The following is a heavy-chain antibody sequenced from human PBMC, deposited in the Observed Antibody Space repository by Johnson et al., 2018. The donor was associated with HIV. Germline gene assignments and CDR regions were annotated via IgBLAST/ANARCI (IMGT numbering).Heavy chain of an antibody. J-gene: IGHJ3*02. Sequence: VQLVESGGGVVLPGESLRLSCAASGFTFDDYGMSWVRQGPGKGLEWVSGINWNGGRTGYADSVKGRFTISRDNAKNSLYLQMNSLRAEDTALYYCARVDYDSSGYYLYAFDIWGQGTMVTVSS. D-gene: IGHD3-22*01. CDR2: INWNGGRT. CDR1: GFTFDDYG. CDR3: ARVDYDSSGYYLYAFDI. V-gene: IGHV3-20*04.